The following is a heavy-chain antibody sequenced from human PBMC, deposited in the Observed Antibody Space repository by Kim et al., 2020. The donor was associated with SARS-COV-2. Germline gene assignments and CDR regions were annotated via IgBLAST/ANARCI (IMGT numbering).Heavy chain of an antibody. J-gene: IGHJ6*02. D-gene: IGHD2-2*02. Sequence: SVKVSCKASGGTFSSYAISWVRQAPGQGLEWMGGIIPIFGTANYAQKFQGRVTITADVSTITAYMELGSLRSEDTAVYYCARVGVTAAIGYYSGMDVWGQGTTLTVSS. V-gene: IGHV1-69*13. CDR3: ARVGVTAAIGYYSGMDV. CDR1: GGTFSSYA. CDR2: IIPIFGTA.